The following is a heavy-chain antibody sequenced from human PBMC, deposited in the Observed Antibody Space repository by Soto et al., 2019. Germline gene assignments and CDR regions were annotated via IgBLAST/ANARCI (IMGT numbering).Heavy chain of an antibody. CDR3: ARGHSTDCSNGVCSFFYNHEMDV. CDR1: GYSFTDYH. D-gene: IGHD2-8*01. Sequence: GASVKVSCKASGYSFTDYHIHWVRQAPGQGLEWLGRINPKSGCTSTAQKFQGWVTMTRDRSISTVYMELTRLRSDDTAVYFCARGHSTDCSNGVCSFFYNHEMDVWGQGTTVTVSS. CDR2: INPKSGCT. J-gene: IGHJ6*02. V-gene: IGHV1-2*04.